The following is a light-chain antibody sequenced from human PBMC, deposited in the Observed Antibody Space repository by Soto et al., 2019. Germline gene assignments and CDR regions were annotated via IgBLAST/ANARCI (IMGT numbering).Light chain of an antibody. CDR2: DAS. Sequence: DIQMTQSPSTLSASVGDRVIITCRAGRSILSRLAWYQQIPGKAPKVLIYDASTLESGVPSRFSGSGSGTEFTLTISSLQPDDFATYYCQQYHSYKSFGQGTKVDIK. CDR1: RSILSR. J-gene: IGKJ1*01. V-gene: IGKV1-5*01. CDR3: QQYHSYKS.